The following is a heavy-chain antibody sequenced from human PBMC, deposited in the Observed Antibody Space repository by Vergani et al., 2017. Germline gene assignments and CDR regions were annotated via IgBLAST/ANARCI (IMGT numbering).Heavy chain of an antibody. V-gene: IGHV3-23*01. CDR1: GFTFTKYA. D-gene: IGHD3-10*01. CDR2: ISATVGST. Sequence: EVQLLESGGGLVQPGGSLRLSCAASGFTFTKYAMTWVRQAPGKGLEWVSTISATVGSTYYADSVKGRFTISRDNSKNTLFLQMNSLRAEDTAVYYCAKQYFVSGNYLFDYWGQGTLVTVSS. J-gene: IGHJ4*02. CDR3: AKQYFVSGNYLFDY.